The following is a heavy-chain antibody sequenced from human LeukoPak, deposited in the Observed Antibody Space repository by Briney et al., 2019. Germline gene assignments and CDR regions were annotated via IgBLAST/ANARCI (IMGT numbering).Heavy chain of an antibody. J-gene: IGHJ4*02. CDR1: GFTFSSYA. D-gene: IGHD2-2*01. V-gene: IGHV3-30-3*01. Sequence: GGSLRLSCAASGFTFSSYAMHWVRQAPGKGLEWMAVISHDGSNKYYADSVKGRFTISRDNSKNTLYLQMNSLRAEDTAVYYCAREGYQLLTAFDYWGQGTLVTVYS. CDR2: ISHDGSNK. CDR3: AREGYQLLTAFDY.